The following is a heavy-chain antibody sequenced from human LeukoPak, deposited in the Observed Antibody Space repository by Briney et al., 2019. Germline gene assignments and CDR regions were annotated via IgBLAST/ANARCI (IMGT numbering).Heavy chain of an antibody. Sequence: SETLSLTCTVSGGSISSSSYYWGWIRQPPGKGLEWIGNIHYSGSTYYNPSLKSRVTISVDTSKNQFSLKLSSVTAADTAVYYCARYFEAAAGTDLFDYWGQGTLVTVSS. J-gene: IGHJ4*02. D-gene: IGHD6-13*01. CDR2: IHYSGST. CDR3: ARYFEAAAGTDLFDY. V-gene: IGHV4-39*01. CDR1: GGSISSSSYY.